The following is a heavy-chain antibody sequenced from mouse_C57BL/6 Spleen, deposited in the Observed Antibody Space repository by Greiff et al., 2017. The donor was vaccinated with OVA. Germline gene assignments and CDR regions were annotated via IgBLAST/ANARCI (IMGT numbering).Heavy chain of an antibody. Sequence: DVHLVESGGGLVKPGGSLKLSCAASGFTFSDYGMHWVRQAPEKGLEWVAYISSGSSTIYYADTVKGRFTISRDNAKNTLFLQMTSLRSEDTAMYYCARNYYGQRGFAYWGQGTLVTVSA. J-gene: IGHJ3*01. V-gene: IGHV5-17*01. D-gene: IGHD1-1*01. CDR3: ARNYYGQRGFAY. CDR1: GFTFSDYG. CDR2: ISSGSSTI.